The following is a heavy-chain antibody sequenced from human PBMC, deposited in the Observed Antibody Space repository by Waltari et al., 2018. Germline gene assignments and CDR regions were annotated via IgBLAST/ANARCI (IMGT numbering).Heavy chain of an antibody. V-gene: IGHV4-38-2*01. CDR3: ASLRARIAAAGVAFDY. Sequence: QVQLQESGPGLVKPSETLSLTCAVSGYSISSGYYWGWIRQPPGKGLEWIGSIDHSGSTYSNPSLKSRVTISVDTSKNQFSLKLSSVTAADTAVYYCASLRARIAAAGVAFDYWGQGTLVTVSS. CDR1: GYSISSGYY. J-gene: IGHJ4*02. D-gene: IGHD6-13*01. CDR2: IDHSGST.